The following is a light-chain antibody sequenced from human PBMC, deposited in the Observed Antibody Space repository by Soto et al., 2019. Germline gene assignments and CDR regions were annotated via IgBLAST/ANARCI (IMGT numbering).Light chain of an antibody. CDR2: RAS. CDR3: QQSYSIPTT. J-gene: IGKJ4*01. V-gene: IGKV1-39*01. CDR1: QSISNY. Sequence: DIQMTQSRSSLSASVGDRVTITCRASQSISNYLNWYQQKPGRAPKLLIYRASSLQSGVPSRFSGSGSGSSGSGTDFTLTISSLQREDFATYYCQQSYSIPTTFGGGTKVDLK.